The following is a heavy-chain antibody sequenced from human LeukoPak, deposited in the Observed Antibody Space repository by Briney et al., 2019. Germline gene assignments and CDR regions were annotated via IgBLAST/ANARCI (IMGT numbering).Heavy chain of an antibody. D-gene: IGHD2-15*01. CDR1: GDSISSYY. J-gene: IGHJ2*01. CDR3: ARGRYCSGGYCYWYFDL. Sequence: PSETLSLTCSVSGDSISSYYWSWIRQPPGKGLEWIGYLYYSGNTKYNPSLKSRVTISVDTSRNQFSLKLSSVTAADTAVYYCARGRYCSGGYCYWYFDLWGRGTLVTVPS. CDR2: LYYSGNT. V-gene: IGHV4-59*01.